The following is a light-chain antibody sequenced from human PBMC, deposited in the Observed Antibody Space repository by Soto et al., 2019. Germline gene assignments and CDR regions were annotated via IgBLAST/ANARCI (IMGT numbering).Light chain of an antibody. Sequence: DIQRTQSPSSLSASVGDRVTITCRASQAIRNDVGGYQQKPGKDPKRLIYVSSRLESGVPSRFSGSGFGTELTLTISGLQPEDFATYYCLQHNNYPWTFGQGTRVEIK. J-gene: IGKJ1*01. CDR3: LQHNNYPWT. CDR2: VSS. CDR1: QAIRND. V-gene: IGKV1-17*01.